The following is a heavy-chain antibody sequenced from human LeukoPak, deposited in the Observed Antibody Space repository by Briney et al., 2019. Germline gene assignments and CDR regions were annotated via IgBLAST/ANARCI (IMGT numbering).Heavy chain of an antibody. Sequence: GGSLRLSCAASGFTFSSYWMSWVRQAPGKGLEWVANIKQDGSEKYYVDSVKGRFTISRDNAKNSLYLQMNSLRAEDTAAYYCAREHLYYDYVWGSYRSTSPIDYWGQGTLVTVSS. CDR2: IKQDGSEK. J-gene: IGHJ4*02. V-gene: IGHV3-7*01. D-gene: IGHD3-16*02. CDR3: AREHLYYDYVWGSYRSTSPIDY. CDR1: GFTFSSYW.